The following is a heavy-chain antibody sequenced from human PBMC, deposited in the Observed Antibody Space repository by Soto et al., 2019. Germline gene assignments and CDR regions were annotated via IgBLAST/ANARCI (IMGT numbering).Heavy chain of an antibody. J-gene: IGHJ1*01. D-gene: IGHD6-19*01. CDR3: ARSRETRGYSSGWTEYFQH. Sequence: SETLSLTCTVSGGSISSYYWSWIRQPPGKGLEWIGYIYYSGSTNYNPSLKSRVTISVDTSKNQFSLKLSSVTAADTAVYYCARSRETRGYSSGWTEYFQHWRQGTLVTVSS. CDR1: GGSISSYY. V-gene: IGHV4-59*01. CDR2: IYYSGST.